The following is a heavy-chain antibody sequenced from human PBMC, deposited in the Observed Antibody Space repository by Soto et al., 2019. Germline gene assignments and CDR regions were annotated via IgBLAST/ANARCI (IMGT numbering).Heavy chain of an antibody. D-gene: IGHD3-10*01. CDR2: VYYSGST. CDR1: GAYISSYY. CDR3: ARGWPGREFEFDY. V-gene: IGHV4-59*01. J-gene: IGHJ4*02. Sequence: SQTLPLRYTVSGAYISSYYWNWIRLPTGKGLEWIGYVYYSGSTKYNPSLKSRVTISVDTSKNQFSLKLSSVTAADTAVYYCARGWPGREFEFDYWGQGTLVTVSS.